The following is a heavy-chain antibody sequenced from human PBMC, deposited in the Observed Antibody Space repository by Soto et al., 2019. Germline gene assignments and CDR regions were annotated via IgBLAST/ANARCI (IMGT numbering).Heavy chain of an antibody. CDR2: ISGSSSYI. J-gene: IGHJ4*02. V-gene: IGHV3-21*01. CDR1: GFIFSTYS. D-gene: IGHD1-26*01. CDR3: ARDKVGMGDFFDY. Sequence: EVQLVESGGGLVNPGGSLRLSCAASGFIFSTYSMNWVRQAPGKGLEWVSSISGSSSYIYYTDSLKGRFTISRDNAKNLLDLQMSSLRAEDTAVYYCARDKVGMGDFFDYWGQGTLVTVSS.